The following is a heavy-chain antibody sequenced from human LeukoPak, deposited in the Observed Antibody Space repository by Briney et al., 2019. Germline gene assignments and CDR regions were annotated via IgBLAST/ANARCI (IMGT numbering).Heavy chain of an antibody. D-gene: IGHD6-19*01. J-gene: IGHJ4*02. CDR2: IYYTGST. CDR1: GGSISSYY. CDR3: ARHWSSAVAGYFDY. V-gene: IGHV4-59*08. Sequence: SETLSPTCTVSGGSISSYYRSWIRQPPGKGLEWIGYIYYTGSTYYNPSLTSRVTISVDTSRDQFSLRLTSVTAADTAVYYCARHWSSAVAGYFDYWGQGTLVTVSS.